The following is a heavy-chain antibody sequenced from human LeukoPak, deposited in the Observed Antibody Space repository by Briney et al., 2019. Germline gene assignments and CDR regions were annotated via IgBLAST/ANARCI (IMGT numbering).Heavy chain of an antibody. CDR1: GYSISSGYY. Sequence: SETLSLTCTVSGYSISSGYYWGWIRQPPGKGLEWIGSIYHSGSTYYNPSLKSRVTISVDTSKNQSSLKLSSVTAADTAVYYCARYPYYDSSIDYWGQGTLVTVSS. V-gene: IGHV4-38-2*02. CDR2: IYHSGST. D-gene: IGHD3-22*01. CDR3: ARYPYYDSSIDY. J-gene: IGHJ4*02.